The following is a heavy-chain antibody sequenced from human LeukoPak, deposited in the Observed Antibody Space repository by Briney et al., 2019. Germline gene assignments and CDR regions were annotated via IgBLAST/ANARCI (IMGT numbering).Heavy chain of an antibody. CDR2: INPSGGST. D-gene: IGHD2-2*02. CDR1: GYTFTSYF. J-gene: IGHJ5*02. CDR3: ARRYCSSTSCHNNWFDP. Sequence: ASVKVSCKASGYTFTSYFMHWVRQAPGQGLEWMGIINPSGGSTGYAQKFQERVIMIRDTSTSTVYMELSSLRSEDTAVYYCARRYCSSTSCHNNWFDPWGQGTLVTVSS. V-gene: IGHV1-46*01.